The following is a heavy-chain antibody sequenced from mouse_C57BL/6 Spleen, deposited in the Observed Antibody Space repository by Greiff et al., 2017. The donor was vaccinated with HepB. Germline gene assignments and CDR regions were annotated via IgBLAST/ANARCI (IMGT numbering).Heavy chain of an antibody. CDR1: GYTFTDYY. V-gene: IGHV1-26*01. CDR3: ARITTGFAY. Sequence: VQLQQSGPELVKPAASVKISCKASGYTFTDYYMNWVKQSHGKSLEWIGDINPNNGGTSYNQKFKGKATLTVDKSSSTAYMELRSLTSEDSAVYYCARITTGFAYWGQGTLVTVSA. D-gene: IGHD1-1*01. CDR2: INPNNGGT. J-gene: IGHJ3*01.